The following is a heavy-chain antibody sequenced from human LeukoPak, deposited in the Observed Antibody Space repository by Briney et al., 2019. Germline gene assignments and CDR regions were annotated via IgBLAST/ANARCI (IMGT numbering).Heavy chain of an antibody. D-gene: IGHD6-13*01. V-gene: IGHV3-23*01. CDR1: GFTFSSYA. Sequence: GGSLRLSCAAPGFTFSSYAMSWVRQAPGKGLEWVSAISGSGGSTYYADSVKGRFTISRDNSKNTLYLQMNSLRAEDTAAYYCAKDIGQLVRWYFDLWGRGTLVTVSS. CDR3: AKDIGQLVRWYFDL. J-gene: IGHJ2*01. CDR2: ISGSGGST.